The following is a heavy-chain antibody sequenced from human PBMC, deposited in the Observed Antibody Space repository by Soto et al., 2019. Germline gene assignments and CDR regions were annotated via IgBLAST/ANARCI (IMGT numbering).Heavy chain of an antibody. CDR1: GGSISSSSYY. Sequence: PSETLSLTCTVSGGSISSSSYYWGWIRQPPGKGLEWIGTFYYSGSTYYNPSLKSRVTISVDTSKNQFSLKLSSVTAADTAVYYCARGGYSYGTLWTYYYYYGMDVWGQGTTVTVSS. D-gene: IGHD5-18*01. V-gene: IGHV4-39*01. CDR3: ARGGYSYGTLWTYYYYYGMDV. J-gene: IGHJ6*02. CDR2: FYYSGST.